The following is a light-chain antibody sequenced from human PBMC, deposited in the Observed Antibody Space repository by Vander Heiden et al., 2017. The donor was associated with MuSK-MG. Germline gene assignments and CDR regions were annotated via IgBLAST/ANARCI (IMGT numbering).Light chain of an antibody. J-gene: IGKJ3*01. CDR2: AAS. V-gene: IGKV1-39*01. CDR1: QNISGY. CDR3: QQSYSTFT. Sequence: DIQMTQSPSSLSASVGDRVIITCRESQNISGYLNWYQQKPGKAPKLLIYAASSLQSRVPARFSGSGSGADFTLTISSLQPEDIASYYCQQSYSTFTFGPGTKVDIK.